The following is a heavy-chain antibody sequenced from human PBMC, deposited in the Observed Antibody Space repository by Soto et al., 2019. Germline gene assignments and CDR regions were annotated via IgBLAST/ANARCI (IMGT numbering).Heavy chain of an antibody. CDR1: GGSISSYY. D-gene: IGHD3-22*01. V-gene: IGHV4-59*01. J-gene: IGHJ6*02. Sequence: PSETLSLTCTVSGGSISSYYWSWIRQPPGKGLEWIGYIYYSGSTNYNPSLKSRVTISVDTSKNQFSLKLSSVTAADTAVYYCAKDFKYDTKLVYGMDVWGQGTTVTVSS. CDR3: AKDFKYDTKLVYGMDV. CDR2: IYYSGST.